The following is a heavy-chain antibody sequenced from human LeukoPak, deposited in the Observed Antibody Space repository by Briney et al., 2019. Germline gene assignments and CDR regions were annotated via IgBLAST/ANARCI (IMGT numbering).Heavy chain of an antibody. CDR2: ITSSSSTI. Sequence: GGSLRLSCAASGFTFSTYTMNWVRQAPGKGLEWLSYITSSSSTIYYADSVKGRFTISRDNSKNTLYLQMNSLRAEDTAVYYCAKGGYGPFDYWGQGTLVTVSS. CDR1: GFTFSTYT. CDR3: AKGGYGPFDY. D-gene: IGHD5-12*01. J-gene: IGHJ4*02. V-gene: IGHV3-48*01.